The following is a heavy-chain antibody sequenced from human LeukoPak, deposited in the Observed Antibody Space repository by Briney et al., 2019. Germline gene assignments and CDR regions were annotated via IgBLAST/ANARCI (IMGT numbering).Heavy chain of an antibody. D-gene: IGHD3-3*01. CDR3: ARDIGASDAFDI. J-gene: IGHJ3*02. V-gene: IGHV4-31*03. CDR1: GGSISSGGYY. CDR2: IYYRGST. Sequence: ASQTLSLTCTVSGGSISSGGYYWSWIRQHPGKGLEWIGYIYYRGSTYYNPSLKSRVTISVDTSKNQFSLKLSSVTAADTAVYYCARDIGASDAFDIWGQGTMVTVSS.